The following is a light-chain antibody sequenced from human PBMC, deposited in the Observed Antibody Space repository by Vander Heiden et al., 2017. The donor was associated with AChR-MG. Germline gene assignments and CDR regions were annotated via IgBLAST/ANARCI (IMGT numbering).Light chain of an antibody. CDR1: QGISSY. J-gene: IGKJ2*01. CDR2: SAS. Sequence: DIHLTQSPSFLSASVGDRVTITCRASQGISSYLAWYQQKPGKAPQLLIHSASALQSGVPSRFSGSGSGTDFTLTISSLQPEDFATYYGQQLNSFPYTASQGTNLEIK. V-gene: IGKV1-9*01. CDR3: QQLNSFPYT.